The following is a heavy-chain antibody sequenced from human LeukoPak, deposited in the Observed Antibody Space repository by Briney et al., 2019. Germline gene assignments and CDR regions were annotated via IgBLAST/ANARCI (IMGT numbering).Heavy chain of an antibody. Sequence: GGSLRLSCAASGFTFSSYAMHWVRQAPGKGLEWVAVISYGGSNKYYADSVKGRFTISRDNSKNTLYLQMNSLRAEDTAVYYCARDDSSSWTRYYYYGMDVWGQGTTVTVSS. CDR1: GFTFSSYA. CDR2: ISYGGSNK. V-gene: IGHV3-30-3*01. J-gene: IGHJ6*02. D-gene: IGHD6-13*01. CDR3: ARDDSSSWTRYYYYGMDV.